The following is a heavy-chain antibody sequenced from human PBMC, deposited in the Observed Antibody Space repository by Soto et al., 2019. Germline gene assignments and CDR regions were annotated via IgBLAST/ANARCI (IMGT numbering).Heavy chain of an antibody. V-gene: IGHV3-23*01. CDR2: ISGSGGST. Sequence: PVGSLRLSGAASGFTFSSYAMSWVRQTPGKGLEWVSAISGSGGSTYYADSVKGRFTIARDNSKNTPYLQMNSLRAEDTAVYYCAQHAYRTPAGTHLDPWGQGTLLSLSS. D-gene: IGHD6-13*01. CDR1: GFTFSSYA. J-gene: IGHJ5*01. CDR3: AQHAYRTPAGTHLDP.